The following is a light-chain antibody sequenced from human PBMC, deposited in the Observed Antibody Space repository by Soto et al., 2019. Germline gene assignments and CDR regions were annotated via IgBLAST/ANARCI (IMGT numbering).Light chain of an antibody. CDR3: LQEYTYPLT. CDR2: AAS. V-gene: IGKV1-6*01. J-gene: IGKJ4*01. Sequence: AIQVTQSPSSLSASVGDRVTITCRASQGIRNDLGWFQQRPGKAPRLLNYAASYLQSGVPSRFSGSGYGTDFTLTISSLQPEDFATYYCLQEYTYPLTFGGGTRVEIK. CDR1: QGIRND.